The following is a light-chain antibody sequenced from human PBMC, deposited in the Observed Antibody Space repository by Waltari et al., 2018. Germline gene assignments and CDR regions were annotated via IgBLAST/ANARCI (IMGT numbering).Light chain of an antibody. J-gene: IGLJ2*01. CDR3: ATWDDSLNGL. CDR1: SSNIGSKS. V-gene: IGLV1-44*01. CDR2: SNT. Sequence: QSVLTQPPSVSGTPGQRVSISCSGSSSNIGSKSVNWYQQVPGTAPKLLIYSNTQRPSGVPDLFSGSKSGTSASLAISGLQSEDEADYYCATWDDSLNGLFGGGTKLTVL.